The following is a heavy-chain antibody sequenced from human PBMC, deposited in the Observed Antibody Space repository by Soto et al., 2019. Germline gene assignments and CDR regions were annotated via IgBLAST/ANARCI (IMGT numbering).Heavy chain of an antibody. CDR1: GGTFNTYA. J-gene: IGHJ4*02. D-gene: IGHD3-10*01. Sequence: QVQLVQSGAEMKKPGSSVKVSCQSSGGTFNTYAMNWVRQAPGQGPEWMGDISPMFGAANYAPKFQGRVTISADESTGTSSMQWSSLTSEDTALYFCAREVQVHTPAFVYWGQGTLVTVSS. V-gene: IGHV1-69*19. CDR3: AREVQVHTPAFVY. CDR2: ISPMFGAA.